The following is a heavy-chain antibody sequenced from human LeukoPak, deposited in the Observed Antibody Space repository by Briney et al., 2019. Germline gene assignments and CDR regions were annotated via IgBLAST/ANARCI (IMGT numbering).Heavy chain of an antibody. J-gene: IGHJ1*01. CDR1: GFSVSSNY. CDR3: ARTDETAPAEDFQH. CDR2: IYSGGST. Sequence: GGSLRPSCAASGFSVSSNYMSWVRQAPGKGLEWVSVIYSGGSTYYSDSLKGRFTISRGNSKNTLYLQMKSLRAEDTAVYYCARTDETAPAEDFQHWGQGTLVTVSS. V-gene: IGHV3-53*01. D-gene: IGHD2-21*02.